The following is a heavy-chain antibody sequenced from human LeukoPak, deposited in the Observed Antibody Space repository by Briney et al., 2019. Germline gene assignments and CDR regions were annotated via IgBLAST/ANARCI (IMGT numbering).Heavy chain of an antibody. CDR3: PRAPDASLQARGYGEENYYMDV. J-gene: IGHJ6*03. CDR1: GFTFDDYA. D-gene: IGHD4/OR15-4a*01. Sequence: GGSLRLSCAASGFTFDDYAMHWVRQAPGKGLEWVSLISGDGGSTYYADSVKGRFTISRDNSKNSLYLQMNSLRTEDTALYFCPRAPDASLQARGYGEENYYMDVWGKGTTVIVSS. V-gene: IGHV3-43*02. CDR2: ISGDGGST.